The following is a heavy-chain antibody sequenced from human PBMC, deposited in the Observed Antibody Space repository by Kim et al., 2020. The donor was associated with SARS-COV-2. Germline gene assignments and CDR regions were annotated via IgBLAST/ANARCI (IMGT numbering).Heavy chain of an antibody. J-gene: IGHJ6*02. D-gene: IGHD3-16*02. CDR3: AKERCWELSYGMDV. V-gene: IGHV3-9*01. Sequence: DSVKGRITISRDNAKNSLYLQMNRLCAEDTAVYYCAKERCWELSYGMDVWGQGTTVTVSS.